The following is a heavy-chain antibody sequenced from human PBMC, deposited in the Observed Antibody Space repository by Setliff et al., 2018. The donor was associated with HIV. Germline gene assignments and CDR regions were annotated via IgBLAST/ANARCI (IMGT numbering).Heavy chain of an antibody. V-gene: IGHV1-2*06. CDR2: INPNSGGT. CDR3: ARSAAGTDYWYFDL. CDR1: GHTFTGYY. J-gene: IGHJ2*01. Sequence: ASVKVSCKASGHTFTGYYMHWVRQAPGQGLEWMGRINPNSGGTNYAQKFQGRVTMTRDTSISTAYMELSRLRSDDTAVYYCARSAAGTDYWYFDLWGRGTLVTVS. D-gene: IGHD6-13*01.